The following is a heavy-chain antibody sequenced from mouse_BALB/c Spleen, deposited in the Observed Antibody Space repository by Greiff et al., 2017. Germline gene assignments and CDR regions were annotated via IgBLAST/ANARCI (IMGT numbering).Heavy chain of an antibody. V-gene: IGHV5-6-5*01. CDR2: ISSGGST. CDR1: GFTFSSYA. CDR3: ARGGVDYDGGYAMDY. D-gene: IGHD2-4*01. J-gene: IGHJ4*01. Sequence: DVMLVESGGGLVKPGGSLKLSCAASGFTFSSYAMSWVRQTPEKRLEWVASISSGGSTYYPDSVKGRFTISRDNARNILYLQMSSLRSEDTAMYYCARGGVDYDGGYAMDYWGQGTSVTVSS.